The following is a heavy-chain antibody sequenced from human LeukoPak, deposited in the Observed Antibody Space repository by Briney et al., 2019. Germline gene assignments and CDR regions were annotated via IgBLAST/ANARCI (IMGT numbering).Heavy chain of an antibody. J-gene: IGHJ6*02. V-gene: IGHV4-30-2*01. CDR1: GGSISSGGYS. CDR2: IYHSGST. CDR3: ARVGGTNSYYYGLDV. Sequence: SQTLSLTCAVSGGSISSGGYSWSWIRQPPGKGLEWIGYIYHSGSTYYNPSLKSRVTISVDTSKNQFSLKLNSVTAADTAVYYCARVGGTNSYYYGLDVWGQGTTVTVSS.